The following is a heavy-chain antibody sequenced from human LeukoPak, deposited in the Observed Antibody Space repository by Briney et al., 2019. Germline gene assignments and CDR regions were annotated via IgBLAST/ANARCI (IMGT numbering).Heavy chain of an antibody. D-gene: IGHD7-27*01. V-gene: IGHV3-30*02. CDR1: GFPFSPNY. J-gene: IGHJ4*02. CDR3: ARDAYHSGDLDQ. Sequence: GGSLRLSCAASGFPFSPNYMSWVRQAPGKGLEWVSFIRFDGTNRHYVDSVKGRFTISRDNANNMLYLQMNSLNFEDTAVYYCARDAYHSGDLDQWGEGTLVIVSS. CDR2: IRFDGTNR.